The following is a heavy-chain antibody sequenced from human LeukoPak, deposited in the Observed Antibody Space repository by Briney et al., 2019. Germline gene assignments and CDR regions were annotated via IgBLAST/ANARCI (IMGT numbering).Heavy chain of an antibody. D-gene: IGHD5-24*01. CDR3: ARRSYNSPFRY. CDR2: INHSGST. CDR1: GGSISGYY. Sequence: SETLSLTCTVSGGSISGYYWSWIRQPPGKGLEWIGEINHSGSTNYNPSLKSRVTISVDTSKNHFSLNLRSVTAADTAVYYCARRSYNSPFRYWGQGTPVTVSS. J-gene: IGHJ4*02. V-gene: IGHV4-34*01.